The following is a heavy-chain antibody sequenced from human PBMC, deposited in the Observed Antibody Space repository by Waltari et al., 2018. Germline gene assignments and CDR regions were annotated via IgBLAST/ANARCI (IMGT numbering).Heavy chain of an antibody. D-gene: IGHD3-16*01. CDR2: FDSEDGET. CDR1: GYTLTDIS. V-gene: IGHV1-24*01. CDR3: ATEDLENVGGRTYAAFHI. J-gene: IGHJ3*02. Sequence: QVQLVQSGAEVKKPGASVKVSCQVSGYTLTDISIHWVRQAPGTGLEWMGGFDSEDGETNFEQKFQGRFTLTEDTSTETAYLELSSLRSEDTAVYYCATEDLENVGGRTYAAFHIWGQGTMVTGSS.